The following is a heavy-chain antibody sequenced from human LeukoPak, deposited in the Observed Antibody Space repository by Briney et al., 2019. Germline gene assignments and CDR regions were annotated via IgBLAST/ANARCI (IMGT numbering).Heavy chain of an antibody. V-gene: IGHV4-34*01. CDR2: INHSGST. D-gene: IGHD3-10*01. Sequence: PSETLSLTCTVSGGSISSYYWSWIRQPPGKGLEWIGEINHSGSTNYNPSLKSRVTMSVDTSKNQFSLKLSSVTAADTAVYYCARDKSRTYGSADAFDIWGQGTMVTVSS. J-gene: IGHJ3*02. CDR3: ARDKSRTYGSADAFDI. CDR1: GGSISSYY.